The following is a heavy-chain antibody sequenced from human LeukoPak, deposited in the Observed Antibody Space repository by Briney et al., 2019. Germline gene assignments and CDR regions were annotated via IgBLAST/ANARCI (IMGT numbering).Heavy chain of an antibody. D-gene: IGHD2-15*01. Sequence: AGGSLRLSCAASGFTFSSYDMSWVRQAPGKGLEWVTAISGSGGSTYYADSVKGRFTISRDNSKNTLYLQMNSLKADDTAIYYCARDREGVTVVASTPLYYYYMDVWGKGTTVTISS. V-gene: IGHV3-23*01. CDR2: ISGSGGST. J-gene: IGHJ6*03. CDR1: GFTFSSYD. CDR3: ARDREGVTVVASTPLYYYYMDV.